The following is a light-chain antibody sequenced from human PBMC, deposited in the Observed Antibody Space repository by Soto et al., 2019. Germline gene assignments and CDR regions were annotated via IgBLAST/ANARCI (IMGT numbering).Light chain of an antibody. CDR2: KAS. J-gene: IGKJ1*01. CDR1: QTISSW. CDR3: QHYNSYSEA. Sequence: DIQMTQSPSTLSGSVGDRVTITCRASQTISSWLAWYQQKPGKAPKLLIYKASTLKSGVPSMFRGSGSGTEFTLTISSLQPDDFATYYFQHYNSYSEAFGQGTKVELK. V-gene: IGKV1-5*03.